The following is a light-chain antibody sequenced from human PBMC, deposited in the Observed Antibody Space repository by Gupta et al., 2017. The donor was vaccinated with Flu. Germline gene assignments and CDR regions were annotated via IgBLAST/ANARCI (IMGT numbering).Light chain of an antibody. CDR2: GDK. CDR1: SANIGSNT. CDR3: AAWDDSLTGWV. V-gene: IGLV1-44*01. Sequence: QSVLTQPPSVSGTPGQRVTISCSGGSANIGSNTVNWYQQFPGTAPKLLIYGDKQRPSGVPARLSGSKSGTSASLAISGLQSADEADYYCAAWDDSLTGWVFGGGTKLTVL. J-gene: IGLJ3*02.